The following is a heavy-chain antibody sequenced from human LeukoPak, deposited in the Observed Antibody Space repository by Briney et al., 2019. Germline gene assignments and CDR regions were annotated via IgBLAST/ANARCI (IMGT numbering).Heavy chain of an antibody. J-gene: IGHJ1*01. V-gene: IGHV3-23*01. D-gene: IGHD4-17*01. CDR1: GFTFSSYA. Sequence: GGSLRLSCAASGFTFSSYAMSWVRQAPGKGLEWVSAISGSGGSTYYADSVKGRFTISRDNSKNTLYLQMNSLRAEDTAVYYCAKPPLYGDYVMSFQHWGQGTLVTVSS. CDR3: AKPPLYGDYVMSFQH. CDR2: ISGSGGST.